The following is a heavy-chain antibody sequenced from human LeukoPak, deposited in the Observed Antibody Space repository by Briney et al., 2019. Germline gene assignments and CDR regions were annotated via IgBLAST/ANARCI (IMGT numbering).Heavy chain of an antibody. D-gene: IGHD6-13*01. J-gene: IGHJ6*02. Sequence: SVKVSCKASGGTFISYAISWVRPAPGQGLEWMGRIIPILGIANYAQKFQGRVTITADKSTSTACMGLSRLRAEDTAVYYCARDRAAAGIGLYYYDGMDVWGQGTTVTVSS. CDR2: IIPILGIA. CDR1: GGTFISYA. V-gene: IGHV1-69*04. CDR3: ARDRAAAGIGLYYYDGMDV.